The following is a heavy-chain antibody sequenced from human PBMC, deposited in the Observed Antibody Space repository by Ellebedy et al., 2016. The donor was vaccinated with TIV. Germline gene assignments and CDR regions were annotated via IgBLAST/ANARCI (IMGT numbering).Heavy chain of an antibody. J-gene: IGHJ4*02. CDR1: GYTFTSYF. V-gene: IGHV1-46*01. Sequence: ASVKVSCKASGYTFTSYFMHWVRQAPGQGLEWMGIFNPSGGSTSYAQKFQGRVTMTRDTSTSTVYMELSSLRSEDTAVYYCARDWDSYGYAYWGQGTLVTVSS. D-gene: IGHD3-16*01. CDR2: FNPSGGST. CDR3: ARDWDSYGYAY.